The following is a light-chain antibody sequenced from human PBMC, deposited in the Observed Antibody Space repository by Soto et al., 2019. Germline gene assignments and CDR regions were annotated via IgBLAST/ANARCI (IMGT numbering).Light chain of an antibody. Sequence: QTVVTQPPSASGTPGQGVTISCSGSSSNIGAEYDVHWYQQLPGTAPKRLIYGDNNRPSGVPDRFSGSKSGTSASLAITGLQPEDEADYYCQSYDSSLTTFVFGTGTKLTVL. CDR2: GDN. J-gene: IGLJ1*01. CDR1: SSNIGAEYD. CDR3: QSYDSSLTTFV. V-gene: IGLV1-40*01.